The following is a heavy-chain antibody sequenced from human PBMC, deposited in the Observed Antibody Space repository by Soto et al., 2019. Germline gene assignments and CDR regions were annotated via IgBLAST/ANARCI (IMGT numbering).Heavy chain of an antibody. V-gene: IGHV3-74*01. CDR1: GFAFDSYW. CDR2: IDYDGTTT. CDR3: TRGPRPSSAGTGVY. Sequence: EVQLVESGGGLVQPGGSLRLSCAASGFAFDSYWMHWVRQVPGEGPVWVSRIDYDGTTTTYADSVKGRFTISRDNAKNTLYLQMNSLRAEDTAVYYCTRGPRPSSAGTGVYWGQGTLVTVSS. J-gene: IGHJ4*02. D-gene: IGHD6-13*01.